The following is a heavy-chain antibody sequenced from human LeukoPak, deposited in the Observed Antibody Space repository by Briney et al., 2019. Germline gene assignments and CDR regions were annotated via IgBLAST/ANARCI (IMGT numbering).Heavy chain of an antibody. Sequence: GRSLRLSCAASGFTFSSYAMHWVRQAPGKGLEWVAVISYDGSNKYYADSVKGRFTISRDNSKNTLYLQMNSLRAEDTAVYYCARGAARHNWFDPWGQGTLVTVSS. D-gene: IGHD6-13*01. CDR2: ISYDGSNK. CDR3: ARGAARHNWFDP. CDR1: GFTFSSYA. V-gene: IGHV3-30-3*01. J-gene: IGHJ5*02.